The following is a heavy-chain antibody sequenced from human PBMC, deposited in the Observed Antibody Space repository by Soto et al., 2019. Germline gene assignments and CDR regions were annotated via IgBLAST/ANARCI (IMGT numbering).Heavy chain of an antibody. J-gene: IGHJ3*02. D-gene: IGHD2-8*01. CDR1: GFTFSSYS. V-gene: IGHV3-48*02. CDR3: ARAAGYCTNGVCPDAFDI. CDR2: ISSSSSTI. Sequence: PGGSLRLSCAASGFTFSSYSMNWVRQAPGKGLEWVSYISSSSSTIYYADSVKGRFTSSRDNAKNSLYLQMNSLRDEDTAVYYCARAAGYCTNGVCPDAFDIWGQGTMVTVSS.